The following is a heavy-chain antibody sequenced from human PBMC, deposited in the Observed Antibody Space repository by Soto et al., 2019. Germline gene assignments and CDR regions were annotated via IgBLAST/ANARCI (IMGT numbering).Heavy chain of an antibody. J-gene: IGHJ3*02. CDR1: GYTFSNYG. V-gene: IGHV1-18*01. D-gene: IGHD3-10*01. CDR2: ISAYDGYT. Sequence: VQLVQSGAEVKKPGASVKVSCKASGYTFSNYGVTWVRQAPGQGLEWMGWISAYDGYTNCSQKFQGRVTFTTDTSTSTAYMELRSLRSDDTAMYYCARDGQFQLFHYAFGIWGQGTMVTVSS. CDR3: ARDGQFQLFHYAFGI.